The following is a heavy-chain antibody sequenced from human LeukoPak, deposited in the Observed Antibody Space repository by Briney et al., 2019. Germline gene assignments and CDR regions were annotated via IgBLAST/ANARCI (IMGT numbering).Heavy chain of an antibody. CDR3: AKGHYYDSSGNIDY. CDR2: ISWNSGSI. CDR1: GLTVSSRY. J-gene: IGHJ4*02. D-gene: IGHD3-22*01. Sequence: PGGSLKLSCVASGLTVSSRYMTWVRQAPGKGLEWVSGISWNSGSIGYADSVKGRFTISRDNAKNSLYLQMNSLRPEDMALYYCAKGHYYDSSGNIDYWGQGTLVTVSS. V-gene: IGHV3-9*03.